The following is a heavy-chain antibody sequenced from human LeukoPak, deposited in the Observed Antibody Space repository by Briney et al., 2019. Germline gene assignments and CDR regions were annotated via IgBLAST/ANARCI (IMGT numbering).Heavy chain of an antibody. CDR1: GYTFTGYY. J-gene: IGHJ4*02. D-gene: IGHD3-10*01. Sequence: ASVKVSCKASGYTFTGYYMHWVREAPGQGLEWMGWINPNSGGTNYAQKFQGSVTMTRDTSISTAYMELSRLRSDDTAVYYCARGGSGSGYLYYFDYWGQGTLVSVSS. CDR3: ARGGSGSGYLYYFDY. CDR2: INPNSGGT. V-gene: IGHV1-2*02.